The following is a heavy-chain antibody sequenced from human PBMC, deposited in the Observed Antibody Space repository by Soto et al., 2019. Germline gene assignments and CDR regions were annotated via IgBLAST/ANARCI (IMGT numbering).Heavy chain of an antibody. D-gene: IGHD4-17*01. V-gene: IGHV6-1*01. CDR1: GDSVSRNSAA. CDR2: TYYRSKWYN. J-gene: IGHJ4*02. CDR3: AREGVGSNGAQVEILDY. Sequence: PSQTLSLTCAISGDSVSRNSAAWNWIRQSPSRGLEWLGRTYYRSKWYNDYAVSVKSRITINPDTSKNQFSLQLNSVTPEDTAVYYCAREGVGSNGAQVEILDYWGQGTLVTVSS.